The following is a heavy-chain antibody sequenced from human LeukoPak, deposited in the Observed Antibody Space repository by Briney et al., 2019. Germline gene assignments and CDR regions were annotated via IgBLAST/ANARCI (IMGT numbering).Heavy chain of an antibody. V-gene: IGHV1-8*01. CDR3: ARWLEN. CDR1: GYTFTNYD. D-gene: IGHD5-12*01. CDR2: MNPNSGDT. J-gene: IGHJ4*02. Sequence: ASVAVSCKASGYTFTNYDVNWVRQAPGQGLEWMGWMNPNSGDTGYAQKFQGRVTMTRDTSISTAYMELSSLRSDDTAVYYCARWLENWGQGTLVTVSS.